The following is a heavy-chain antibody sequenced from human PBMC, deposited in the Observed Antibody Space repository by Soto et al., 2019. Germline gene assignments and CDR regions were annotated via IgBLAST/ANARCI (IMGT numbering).Heavy chain of an antibody. D-gene: IGHD3-22*01. J-gene: IGHJ3*02. CDR2: IYYTGSA. Sequence: SETLSLTCTVSGDSINSGYFYWAWIRQHPGKGLEWIGFIYYTGSAYYNPSLKSRVSISVDTSKNQFSLKMSSVTAADTAVYFCARDKYDSSGYDLYDAFDIWGQGTMVTVSS. CDR3: ARDKYDSSGYDLYDAFDI. CDR1: GDSINSGYFY. V-gene: IGHV4-31*03.